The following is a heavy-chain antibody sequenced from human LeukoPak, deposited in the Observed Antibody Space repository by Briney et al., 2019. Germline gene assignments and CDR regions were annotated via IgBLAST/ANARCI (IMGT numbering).Heavy chain of an antibody. J-gene: IGHJ3*02. Sequence: GGSLRLSCAASGFTFSGSAMHWVRQASGKGLEWVGRIRSKANSYATAYAASVKGRFTISRDDSKNTAYLQMNSLKTEDTAVYYCTRRALRYLDWPWEAFDIWGQGTMVTVSS. CDR2: IRSKANSYAT. CDR3: TRRALRYLDWPWEAFDI. D-gene: IGHD3-9*01. CDR1: GFTFSGSA. V-gene: IGHV3-73*01.